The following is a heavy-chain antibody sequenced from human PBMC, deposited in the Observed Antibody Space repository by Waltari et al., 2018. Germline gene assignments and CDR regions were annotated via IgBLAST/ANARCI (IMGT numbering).Heavy chain of an antibody. CDR1: GFNFRNGW. D-gene: IGHD1-1*01. Sequence: EVHLVASGGNLVKPGGSLRLSCAASGFNFRNGWMAWVRQAPGKGLEWVGRIKSKAEGGTTDYAAVVKGRFTISRDDSSNTAYLQMNSLRAEDTAFYFCTTDRGVATLPMFDYWGRGTLVTVSS. CDR3: TTDRGVATLPMFDY. V-gene: IGHV3-15*01. J-gene: IGHJ4*02. CDR2: IKSKAEGGTT.